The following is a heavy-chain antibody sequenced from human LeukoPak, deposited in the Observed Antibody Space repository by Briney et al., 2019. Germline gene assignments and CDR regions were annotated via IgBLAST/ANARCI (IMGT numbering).Heavy chain of an antibody. J-gene: IGHJ4*02. D-gene: IGHD3-9*01. V-gene: IGHV3-23*01. CDR2: IPTFPTP. CDR3: AKRLSASDLFEVYY. CDR1: GFTFSTYA. Sequence: QPGGSRDLSWAASGFTFSTYARTWGRKAPGRGEGRVLTIPTFPTPHYAASLKPRFTISRDNSKNTVHLQMNSLRAEDTAVYYCAKRLSASDLFEVYYWGQGTLVTVSS.